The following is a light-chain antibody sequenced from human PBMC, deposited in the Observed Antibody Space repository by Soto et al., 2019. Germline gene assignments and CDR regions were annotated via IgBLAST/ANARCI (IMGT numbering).Light chain of an antibody. CDR3: QQYYITPLT. V-gene: IGKV4-1*01. CDR2: CAA. Sequence: DIVMTQSPDSLAVSLGERATINCKSSQSVLYSTNNKNYLAWYQQKRGQPPKLLIYCAATRESGVPDRFSVSGSGTDFTLTISSLQAEDVAVYYCQQYYITPLTFGGGTKVE. J-gene: IGKJ4*01. CDR1: QSVLYSTNNKNY.